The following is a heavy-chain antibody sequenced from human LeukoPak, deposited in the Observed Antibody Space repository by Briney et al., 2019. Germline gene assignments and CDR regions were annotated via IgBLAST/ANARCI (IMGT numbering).Heavy chain of an antibody. CDR2: ISSSSSTI. D-gene: IGHD6-13*01. Sequence: GGSLRLSCAASGFTFSTYAMNWVRQAPGKGLEWVSYISSSSSTIHYADSVKGRFIISRDYAKNSLYLQMNSLRAEDTAVYYCVMYSRADYWGQGTLVTVSS. V-gene: IGHV3-48*01. CDR3: VMYSRADY. J-gene: IGHJ4*02. CDR1: GFTFSTYA.